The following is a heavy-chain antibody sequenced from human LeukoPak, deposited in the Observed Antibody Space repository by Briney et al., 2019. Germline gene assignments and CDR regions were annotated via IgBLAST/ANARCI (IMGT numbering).Heavy chain of an antibody. CDR2: IYYSGST. V-gene: IGHV4-39*01. CDR1: GGSISSSSYY. CDR3: ARRPLGSTPIYWYFDL. Sequence: PSQTLSLTCTVSGGSISSSSYYWGWIRQPPGKGLEWIGSIYYSGSTYYNPSLKSRVTISVDTSKNQFSLKLSSVTAADTAVYYCARRPLGSTPIYWYFDLWGRGTLVTVSS. J-gene: IGHJ2*01. D-gene: IGHD2-2*01.